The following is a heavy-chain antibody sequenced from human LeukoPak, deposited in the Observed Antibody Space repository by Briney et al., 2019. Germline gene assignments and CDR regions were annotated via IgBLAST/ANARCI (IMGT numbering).Heavy chain of an antibody. Sequence: GASVKVSCRVSGYSLSDLSIHWVRHFPGKGLEWMGGFEPEEGEHGETIYAQKFEGRLTLTEDTATDTAYMELVSLTSADTAVYYCATDRLEIYALHIWGQGTVVTVSS. J-gene: IGHJ3*02. D-gene: IGHD1-1*01. CDR1: GYSLSDLS. V-gene: IGHV1-24*01. CDR3: ATDRLEIYALHI. CDR2: FEPEEGEHGET.